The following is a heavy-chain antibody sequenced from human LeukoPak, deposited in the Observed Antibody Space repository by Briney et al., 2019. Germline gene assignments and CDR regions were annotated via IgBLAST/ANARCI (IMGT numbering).Heavy chain of an antibody. CDR2: IIPILGIA. V-gene: IGHV1-69*04. J-gene: IGHJ6*02. CDR1: GYTFTSYD. Sequence: SVKVSCKASGYTFTSYDINWVRQATGQGLEWMGRIIPILGIANYAQKFQGRVTITADKSTSTAYMELSSLRSEDTAVYYCATPGEGMDIWGQGTTVTVSS. CDR3: ATPGEGMDI. D-gene: IGHD4-17*01.